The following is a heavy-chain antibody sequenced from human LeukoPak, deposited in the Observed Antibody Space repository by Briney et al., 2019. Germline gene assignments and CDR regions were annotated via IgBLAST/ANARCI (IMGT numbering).Heavy chain of an antibody. CDR1: GFTFSSYW. CDR3: AREPPFGPAAISFDY. D-gene: IGHD2-2*02. V-gene: IGHV3-7*03. Sequence: PGGSLRLSCAASGFTFSSYWMSWVRQAPGKGLEWVANIKQDGSEKYYVDSVKGRFTIFRDNAKNSLYLQMNSLRAEDTAVYYCAREPPFGPAAISFDYWGQGTLVTVSS. J-gene: IGHJ4*02. CDR2: IKQDGSEK.